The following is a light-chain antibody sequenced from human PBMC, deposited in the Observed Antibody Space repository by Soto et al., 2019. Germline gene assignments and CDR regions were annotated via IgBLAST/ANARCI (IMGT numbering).Light chain of an antibody. CDR2: DAS. CDR3: QQFNSYPLT. J-gene: IGKJ4*01. CDR1: QGISSA. Sequence: AIQLTQSPSSLSASVGDRVTITCRASQGISSALAWYQQKPGTAPTLLIYDASSLESGVPSRFTGSGSGTDFTLTISSLQPADFASEYCQQFNSYPLTFGGGTKVESK. V-gene: IGKV1-13*02.